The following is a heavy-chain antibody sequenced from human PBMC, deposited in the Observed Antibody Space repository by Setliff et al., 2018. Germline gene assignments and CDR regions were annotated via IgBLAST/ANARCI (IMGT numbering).Heavy chain of an antibody. CDR3: ARHVYGSGSYYNWFDP. J-gene: IGHJ5*02. D-gene: IGHD3-10*01. CDR2: IYHSGST. Sequence: PSETLSLTCAVSGYSISSGYYWGWIRQPPGKGLEWIGSIYHSGSTYYNPSLKSRVTISVDTSKNQFSLKLSSVTAADTAVYYCARHVYGSGSYYNWFDPWGQGTLVTSPQ. V-gene: IGHV4-38-2*01. CDR1: GYSISSGYY.